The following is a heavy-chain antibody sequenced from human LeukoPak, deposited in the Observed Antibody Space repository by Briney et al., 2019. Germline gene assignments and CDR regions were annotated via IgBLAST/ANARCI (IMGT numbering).Heavy chain of an antibody. D-gene: IGHD1-26*01. CDR3: ARGQRWELLPPDY. Sequence: PRASVRVSCKASRYTFTTYDINWVRQATGQGLEWMGWMNPNSGNTGYAQKFQGRVTMTRNTSISTAYMELSSLRSEDTAVYYCARGQRWELLPPDYWGQGTLVTVSS. J-gene: IGHJ4*02. CDR2: MNPNSGNT. CDR1: RYTFTTYD. V-gene: IGHV1-8*01.